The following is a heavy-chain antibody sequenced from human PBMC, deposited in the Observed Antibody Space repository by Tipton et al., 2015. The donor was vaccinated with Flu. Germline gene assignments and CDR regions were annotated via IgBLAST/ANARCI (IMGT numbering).Heavy chain of an antibody. CDR3: ARGGGSPSY. CDR2: IYFTGST. CDR1: GASINSNF. V-gene: IGHV4-59*01. D-gene: IGHD2-15*01. J-gene: IGHJ4*02. Sequence: TLSLTCTVSGASINSNFWSWVRQSPGKGLEWIGYIYFTGSTNYNPSLKSRVTISVDMSKNQFSLKLTSVTAADTAVYYCARGGGSPSYWGQGTLVTVSS.